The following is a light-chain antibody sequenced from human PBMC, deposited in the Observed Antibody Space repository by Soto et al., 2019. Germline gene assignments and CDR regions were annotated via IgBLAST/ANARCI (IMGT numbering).Light chain of an antibody. Sequence: QSVLTQPPSASGTPGQRVTISCSGSSSNIGDNYDFWYQQFPGAAPKPLIFNNNQRPPGVPARFSGAKSGTTASLSISWLRSEDEADYHCAAWDDSLSGWVFGGGTQLTVL. CDR3: AAWDDSLSGWV. CDR2: NNN. CDR1: SSNIGDNY. V-gene: IGLV1-47*02. J-gene: IGLJ3*02.